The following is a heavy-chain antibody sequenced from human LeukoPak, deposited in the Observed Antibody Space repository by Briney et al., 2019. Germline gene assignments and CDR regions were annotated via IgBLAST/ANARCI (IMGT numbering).Heavy chain of an antibody. CDR2: TNTDGSET. V-gene: IGHV3-74*01. CDR3: ARDMAYCGGDCYSWDY. Sequence: PGGSLRLSCAASGFTFSNYWMHWVRHAPGKGLVWVSRTNTDGSETTYAGSVKGRFTISRDNAKNTLYLQMNSLRADDTAVYYCARDMAYCGGDCYSWDYWGQGTLVSVSS. D-gene: IGHD2-21*02. J-gene: IGHJ4*02. CDR1: GFTFSNYW.